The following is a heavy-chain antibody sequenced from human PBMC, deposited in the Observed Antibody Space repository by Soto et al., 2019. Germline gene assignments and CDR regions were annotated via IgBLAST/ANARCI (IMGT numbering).Heavy chain of an antibody. CDR2: IYYSGST. Sequence: SETLSLTCTVSGGSISSGNYYWSWIRQHPGKGLEWIGYIYYSGSTYYNPSLKSRVTISVDTSKNQFSLKLSSVTAADSAVYYCASTYYNASSGPFDYWGQGTLVIVS. V-gene: IGHV4-31*03. J-gene: IGHJ4*02. CDR3: ASTYYNASSGPFDY. CDR1: GGSISSGNYY. D-gene: IGHD3-22*01.